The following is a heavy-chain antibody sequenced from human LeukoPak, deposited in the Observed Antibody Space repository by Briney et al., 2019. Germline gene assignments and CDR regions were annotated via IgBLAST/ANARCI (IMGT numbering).Heavy chain of an antibody. CDR3: AGGRQLGY. V-gene: IGHV3-7*01. D-gene: IGHD6-13*01. Sequence: GGSLSLSCAASGFTFSNYWMSWVRQAPGKGLEWGANIKEDGSEKYYVDSVKGRFTISRDNARSSLYLQMNSLRDEDTAVYYCAGGRQLGYWGQGTLVTVSS. CDR2: IKEDGSEK. J-gene: IGHJ4*02. CDR1: GFTFSNYW.